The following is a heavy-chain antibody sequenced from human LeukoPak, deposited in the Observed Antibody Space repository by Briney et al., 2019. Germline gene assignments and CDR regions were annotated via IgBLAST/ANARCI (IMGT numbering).Heavy chain of an antibody. J-gene: IGHJ5*02. CDR3: ARGYDVLTGFSP. Sequence: SETLSLTCAVYVGSFNDYRWSWIRQSPEKGLEWIGDINHGGSTNCNPSLKSRVTISVDTSKNQFSLKVTSVTAADTAVYYCARGYDVLTGFSPWGHGNLVTVSS. CDR2: INHGGST. D-gene: IGHD3-9*01. V-gene: IGHV4-34*01. CDR1: VGSFNDYR.